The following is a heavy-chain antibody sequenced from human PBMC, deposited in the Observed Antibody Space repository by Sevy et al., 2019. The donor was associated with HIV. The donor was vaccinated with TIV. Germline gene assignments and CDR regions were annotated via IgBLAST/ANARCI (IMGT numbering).Heavy chain of an antibody. Sequence: GGSLRLSCAASGFTFSSYAMHRVRQAPRKGLEWVAVISYDGSNKYYADSVKGRFTISRDNSKNTLYLQVNSLRAEDTAVYYCARGIILYDYVWGSPQAYYYYGMDVWGQGTTVTVSS. CDR2: ISYDGSNK. V-gene: IGHV3-30*04. CDR1: GFTFSSYA. CDR3: ARGIILYDYVWGSPQAYYYYGMDV. J-gene: IGHJ6*02. D-gene: IGHD3-16*01.